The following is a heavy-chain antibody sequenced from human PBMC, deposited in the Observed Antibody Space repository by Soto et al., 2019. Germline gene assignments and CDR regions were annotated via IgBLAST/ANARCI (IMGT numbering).Heavy chain of an antibody. V-gene: IGHV3-23*01. CDR2: ISGSGGST. CDR3: AKGTTGPGSPGAAGAGY. J-gene: IGHJ4*02. D-gene: IGHD6-13*01. CDR1: GFTFSSYA. Sequence: EVQLLESGGGLVQPGGSLRLSCAASGFTFSSYAMSWVRQAPGKGLEWVSAISGSGGSTYYADSVKGRFTISRDNSKNTLYLQMNSLRAEDTAVYYCAKGTTGPGSPGAAGAGYWGQGTLVTVSS.